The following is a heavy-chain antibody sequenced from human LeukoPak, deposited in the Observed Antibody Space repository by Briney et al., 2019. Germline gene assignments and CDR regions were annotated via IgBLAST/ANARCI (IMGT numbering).Heavy chain of an antibody. CDR2: ISSSSSYI. Sequence: GGSLRLSCAASGFTFSSYSMNWVRQAPGKGLEWVSSISSSSSYIYYADSVKGRFTISRDNAKNSLYLQMNSLRAEDTAVYYCAKSDWGGDGCKLLNYWGQGPLVTVSS. V-gene: IGHV3-21*04. D-gene: IGHD2-21*01. CDR1: GFTFSSYS. J-gene: IGHJ4*02. CDR3: AKSDWGGDGCKLLNY.